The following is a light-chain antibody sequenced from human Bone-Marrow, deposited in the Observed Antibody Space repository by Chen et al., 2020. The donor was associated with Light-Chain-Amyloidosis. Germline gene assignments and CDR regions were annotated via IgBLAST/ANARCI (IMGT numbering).Light chain of an antibody. Sequence: SYVLTQPSSVSVAPGQTATIACGGNNIGSTSVHWYQQTPGQAPQLVVYDDSDRPSGIPARLSGSNSGNTATLTIIRVEAGDEADYYCQVWDRSSDRPVFGGGTKLTVL. CDR2: DDS. CDR3: QVWDRSSDRPV. V-gene: IGLV3-21*02. CDR1: NIGSTS. J-gene: IGLJ3*02.